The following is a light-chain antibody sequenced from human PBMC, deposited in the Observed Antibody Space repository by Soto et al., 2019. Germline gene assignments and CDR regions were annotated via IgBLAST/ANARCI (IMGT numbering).Light chain of an antibody. CDR1: QGISSW. Sequence: DVQVTGCASCMSGSLIYLVAVICRASQGISSWLAWYQQKPGKAPKLLIYAASNLQSGVPSRFSGSGSGTDFTLTISSLQPEDFATYFCLSGHSRPFGGGTKVDI. J-gene: IGKJ4*01. CDR3: LSGHSRP. V-gene: IGKV1-12*02. CDR2: AAS.